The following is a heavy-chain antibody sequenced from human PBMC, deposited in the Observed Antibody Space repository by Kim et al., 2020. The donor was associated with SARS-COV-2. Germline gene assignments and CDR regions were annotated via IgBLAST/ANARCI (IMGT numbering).Heavy chain of an antibody. CDR3: AKSVVASGGWHWGDY. D-gene: IGHD2-15*01. V-gene: IGHV3-23*01. Sequence: GGSLRLSCAASGFTFNTYAMSWVRQAPGKGLEWVSVIWASGGSTYYADSVKGRFTISRDNSKNTLYLQMNSLRVEDTAVYYCAKSVVASGGWHWGDYWGQGTMVTVSS. CDR2: IWASGGST. J-gene: IGHJ4*02. CDR1: GFTFNTYA.